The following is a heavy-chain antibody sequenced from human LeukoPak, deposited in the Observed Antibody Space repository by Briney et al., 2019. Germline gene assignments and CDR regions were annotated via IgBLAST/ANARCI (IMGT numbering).Heavy chain of an antibody. CDR3: ARSYGSGNYFGY. V-gene: IGHV4-59*01. CDR2: IYYSGSA. CDR1: GGSISTYY. J-gene: IGHJ4*02. D-gene: IGHD3-10*01. Sequence: SETLSLTCTVSGGSISTYYWSWIRQPPGEGLEWIGYIYYSGSAKYNPSLKSRVTMSVDTSKNQFSLKLSSVTAADTAVYYCARSYGSGNYFGYWGQGTLVTVSS.